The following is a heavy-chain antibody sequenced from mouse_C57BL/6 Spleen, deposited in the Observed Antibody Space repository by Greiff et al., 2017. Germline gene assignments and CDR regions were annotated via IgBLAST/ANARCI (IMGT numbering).Heavy chain of an antibody. CDR1: GYTFTDYA. J-gene: IGHJ2*01. D-gene: IGHD1-1*01. V-gene: IGHV1-67*01. CDR2: ISTYYGDA. CDR3: ARWGKFITTVVATDYFDY. Sequence: VMLVESGPELVRPGVSVKISCKGSGYTFTDYAMHWVKQSHAKSLEWIGVISTYYGDASYNQKFKDKATMTVDKSSSTAYMELARLTSEDSAVYYCARWGKFITTVVATDYFDYWGQGTTLTVSS.